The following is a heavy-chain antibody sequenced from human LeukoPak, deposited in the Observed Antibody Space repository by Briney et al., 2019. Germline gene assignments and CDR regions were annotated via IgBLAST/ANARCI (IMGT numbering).Heavy chain of an antibody. D-gene: IGHD2-2*01. CDR2: IRYDGSNK. J-gene: IGHJ6*03. CDR3: AKDRGPAAPNDYYYYYYMDV. Sequence: GGSLRLSCAASGFTFSSYGMHWVRQAPGKGLEWVAFIRYDGSNKYYADSVKGRFTISRDNSKNTLYLQMNSLRAEDTAVYYCAKDRGPAAPNDYYYYYYMDVWGKRTTATVPS. V-gene: IGHV3-30*02. CDR1: GFTFSSYG.